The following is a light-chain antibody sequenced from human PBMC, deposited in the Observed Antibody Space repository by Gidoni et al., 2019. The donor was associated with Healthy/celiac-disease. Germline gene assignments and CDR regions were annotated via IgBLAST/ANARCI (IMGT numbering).Light chain of an antibody. CDR3: QQRSNWIFT. V-gene: IGKV3-11*01. CDR1: QSVSSY. CDR2: DAS. Sequence: DIVLTPSPATLSLSPGERATLSCRARQSVSSYLAWYQQKPGQAPRLLIYDASNRATGIPARFSGSGSGTEFTLTISSLEPEDLAVYYCQQRSNWIFTFGPGTKVEIK. J-gene: IGKJ3*01.